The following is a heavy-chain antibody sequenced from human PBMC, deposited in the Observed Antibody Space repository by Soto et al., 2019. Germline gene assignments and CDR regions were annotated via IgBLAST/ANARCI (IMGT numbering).Heavy chain of an antibody. Sequence: SETLSLTCAVSGGSISSSNWWSWVRQPPGKGLEWIGEIYHSGSTNYNPSLKSRVTISVDTSKNQFSLRVTSVTAADTAVYYCARGQRFSDWFDPWGQGTLVTVSS. J-gene: IGHJ5*02. D-gene: IGHD3-3*01. CDR2: IYHSGST. CDR3: ARGQRFSDWFDP. CDR1: GGSISSSNW. V-gene: IGHV4-4*02.